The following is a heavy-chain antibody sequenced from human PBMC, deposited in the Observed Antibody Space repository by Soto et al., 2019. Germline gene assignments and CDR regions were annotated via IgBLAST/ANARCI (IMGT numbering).Heavy chain of an antibody. D-gene: IGHD1-26*01. V-gene: IGHV4-61*01. J-gene: IGHJ4*02. Sequence: QVQLQESGPGLVKPSETLSLTCTVSGGSVSSGSYYWSWIRQPPGKGLEWIGYIYYRGSTNYNPAPQRRATIPVDTSQNQFALKLSSVTAPDTAVYYCARGPYDDGGSSVGWEFDHWGQGTLVTVSS. CDR1: GGSVSSGSYY. CDR3: ARGPYDDGGSSVGWEFDH. CDR2: IYYRGST.